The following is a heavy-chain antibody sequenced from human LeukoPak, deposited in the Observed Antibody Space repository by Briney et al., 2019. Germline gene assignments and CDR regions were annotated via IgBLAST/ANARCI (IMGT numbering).Heavy chain of an antibody. CDR1: GFTFSDYY. Sequence: GGSLRLSCAASGFTFSDYYMSWIRQAPGKGLEWVSYISSSGSTIYYADSVKGRFTISRDNAKNSLYLQVNSLRAGDTALYYCARDPFAAAVGTMDWGQGTLVTVSS. CDR2: ISSSGSTI. D-gene: IGHD6-13*01. V-gene: IGHV3-11*04. J-gene: IGHJ4*02. CDR3: ARDPFAAAVGTMD.